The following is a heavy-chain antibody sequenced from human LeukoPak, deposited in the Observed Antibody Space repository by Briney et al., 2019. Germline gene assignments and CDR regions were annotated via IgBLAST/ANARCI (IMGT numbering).Heavy chain of an antibody. D-gene: IGHD3-22*01. CDR1: GFTFSTYA. J-gene: IGHJ3*02. Sequence: GGSLRLSCVASGFTFSTYAMHWVRQAPGKGLEWAAVFTYDGSDIYYADSVKGRFTISRDNSKSTLFLQMNSLRAEDTAVYYCAREGGDSSGNGFDIWGQGTMVTVSS. V-gene: IGHV3-30*04. CDR2: FTYDGSDI. CDR3: AREGGDSSGNGFDI.